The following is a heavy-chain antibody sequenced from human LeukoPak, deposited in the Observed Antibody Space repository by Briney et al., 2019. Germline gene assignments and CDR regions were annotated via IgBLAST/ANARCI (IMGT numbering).Heavy chain of an antibody. CDR2: ISYDGSNK. CDR3: AKDVYYYDSSGHFSY. J-gene: IGHJ4*02. CDR1: GFTFSSYG. V-gene: IGHV3-30*18. D-gene: IGHD3-22*01. Sequence: PGGSLRLSCAASGFTFSSYGMHWVRQAPGKGLEWVAVISYDGSNKYYVDSVKGRFTISRDNSKNTLYLQMNSLRAEDTAVYYCAKDVYYYDSSGHFSYWGQGTLVTVSS.